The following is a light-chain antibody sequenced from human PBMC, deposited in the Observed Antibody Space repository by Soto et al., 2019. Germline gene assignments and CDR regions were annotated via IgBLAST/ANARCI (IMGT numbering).Light chain of an antibody. Sequence: QSVLTQPPSVSAAPGQKVTISCSGSSYNIGNNYVSWYQQLPGTAPKLLIYDHNKRPSGIPDRFSGSKSGTSATLGITGLQTGDEADYYCGTWDSSLGAVVFGGGTKVTVL. V-gene: IGLV1-51*01. CDR1: SYNIGNNY. CDR2: DHN. J-gene: IGLJ2*01. CDR3: GTWDSSLGAVV.